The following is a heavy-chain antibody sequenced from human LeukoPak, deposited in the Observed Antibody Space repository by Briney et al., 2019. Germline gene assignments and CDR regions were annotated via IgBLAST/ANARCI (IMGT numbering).Heavy chain of an antibody. Sequence: GGSLRLSCATSGFSFSSHDMNWVRQAPGQGLEWVSSISGSSKSIDYADSLKGRFAISRDNARNSLFLQMNSLRVEDTGVYYCARSMEMATISVCMDYWGQGTLVTVSS. CDR2: ISGSSKSI. CDR1: GFSFSSHD. D-gene: IGHD5-24*01. J-gene: IGHJ4*02. V-gene: IGHV3-21*06. CDR3: ARSMEMATISVCMDY.